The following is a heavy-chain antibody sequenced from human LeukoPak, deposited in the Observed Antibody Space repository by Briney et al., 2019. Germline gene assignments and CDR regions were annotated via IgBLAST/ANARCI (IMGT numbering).Heavy chain of an antibody. V-gene: IGHV4-39*01. CDR1: GGSISSSSYY. D-gene: IGHD3-22*01. J-gene: IGHJ4*02. Sequence: SETLSLTCTVSGGSISSSSYYWGWTRQPPGKGLEWIGRIYYSGSTYYNPALNSQLNISVDTSTTQFSLKLSSVTAADTAVYYCARRRRTYYYDSSGYSFDYWGQGTLVTVSS. CDR2: IYYSGST. CDR3: ARRRRTYYYDSSGYSFDY.